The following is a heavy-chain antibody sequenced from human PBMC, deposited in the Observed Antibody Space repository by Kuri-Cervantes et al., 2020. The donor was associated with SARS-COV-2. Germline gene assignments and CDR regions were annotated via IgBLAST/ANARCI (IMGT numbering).Heavy chain of an antibody. V-gene: IGHV4-59*01. CDR3: ARGGRGYCSGGSCYPDY. Sequence: GSLRLSCAVYGGSISSYYWSWIRQPPGKGLEWIGYIYYSGSTNYNPSLKSRVTISVDTSKNQFSLKLSSVTAADTAVYYCARGGRGYCSGGSCYPDYWGQGTLVTGSS. CDR1: GGSISSYY. CDR2: IYYSGST. J-gene: IGHJ4*02. D-gene: IGHD2-15*01.